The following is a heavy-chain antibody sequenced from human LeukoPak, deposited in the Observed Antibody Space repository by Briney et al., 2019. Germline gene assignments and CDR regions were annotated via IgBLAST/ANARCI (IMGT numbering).Heavy chain of an antibody. CDR3: ARRKVWGYYYMDV. CDR1: GFTFSSYE. J-gene: IGHJ6*03. Sequence: GGSLRLSCAASGFTFSSYEMNWVRQAPGKGLEWVAYISSSSSTTHYADSVTGRFSISRDNAKSSLYLQMNSLRVEDTAVYYCARRKVWGYYYMDVWGKGTTVTVSS. CDR2: ISSSSSTT. V-gene: IGHV3-48*01. D-gene: IGHD3-16*01.